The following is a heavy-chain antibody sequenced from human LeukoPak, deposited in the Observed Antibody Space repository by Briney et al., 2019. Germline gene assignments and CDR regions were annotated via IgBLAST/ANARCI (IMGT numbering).Heavy chain of an antibody. CDR3: ARGSYDSSGYYYGGLWVYYYYYMDV. J-gene: IGHJ6*03. D-gene: IGHD3-22*01. CDR2: ISSSGSTI. CDR1: GFTFSDYY. V-gene: IGHV3-11*04. Sequence: PGGFLRLSCAASGFTFSDYYMSWIRQAPGEGLEWVSYISSSGSTIYYADSEKGRFTISRDNAKNSLYLQMNSLRAEDTAVYYCARGSYDSSGYYYGGLWVYYYYYMDVWGKGTTVTVSS.